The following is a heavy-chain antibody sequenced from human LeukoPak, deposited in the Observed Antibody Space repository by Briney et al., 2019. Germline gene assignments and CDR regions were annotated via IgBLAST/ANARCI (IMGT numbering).Heavy chain of an antibody. Sequence: SETLSLTCTVSGGSISSGSYYWSWIRQPAGKGLEWIGRIYTSGRTHYNPSLKSRVTISVDTSKNKFSLKLSSVTDADTAVYYCARERAGGLRYFDWLPEGDFDYWGQGTLVTVSS. CDR3: ARERAGGLRYFDWLPEGDFDY. V-gene: IGHV4-61*02. CDR1: GGSISSGSYY. CDR2: IYTSGRT. J-gene: IGHJ4*02. D-gene: IGHD3-9*01.